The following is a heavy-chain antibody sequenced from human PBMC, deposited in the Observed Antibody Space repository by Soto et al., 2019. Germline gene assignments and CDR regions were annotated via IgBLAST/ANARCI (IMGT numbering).Heavy chain of an antibody. CDR3: AHGYVQLLATFHYFDS. D-gene: IGHD2-2*01. Sequence: SDRTLVNPSRTLTLTCTFSGFSITGNGEGVGWIRQPPGKALEWLALIYWADDKRYSPSLRNRLTITLDNSKDQVILTMTDMGPADTATYYCAHGYVQLLATFHYFDSWGQGTQVTVS. CDR1: GFSITGNGEG. CDR2: IYWADDK. V-gene: IGHV2-5*02. J-gene: IGHJ4*02.